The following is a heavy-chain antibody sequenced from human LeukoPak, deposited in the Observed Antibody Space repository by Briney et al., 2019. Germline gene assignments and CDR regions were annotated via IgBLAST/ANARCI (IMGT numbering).Heavy chain of an antibody. J-gene: IGHJ4*02. CDR3: ASPSDYFDY. V-gene: IGHV3-48*03. Sequence: GGSLRLSCAASGFTFSRYEMNWVPQAPGKGLERVSYISSSGSTIYYADSVKGRFTISRDNAKNSLYLQMHTLRAEDPTVYYCASPSDYFDYRGQGTLVTVSS. CDR1: GFTFSRYE. CDR2: ISSSGSTI.